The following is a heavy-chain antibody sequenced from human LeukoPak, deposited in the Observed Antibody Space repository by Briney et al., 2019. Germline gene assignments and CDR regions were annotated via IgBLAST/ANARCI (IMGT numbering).Heavy chain of an antibody. Sequence: GGSLRLSCAASGFTFSNAWMSWVRQAPGKGLEWVGRMKSKTDGGTTDYAAPVKGRFTISRDDSKNTLYLQMNSLKTEDTAVYYCTTDTRTWYFDYWGQGTLVTVSS. CDR2: MKSKTDGGTT. V-gene: IGHV3-15*01. D-gene: IGHD1-1*01. CDR1: GFTFSNAW. CDR3: TTDTRTWYFDY. J-gene: IGHJ4*02.